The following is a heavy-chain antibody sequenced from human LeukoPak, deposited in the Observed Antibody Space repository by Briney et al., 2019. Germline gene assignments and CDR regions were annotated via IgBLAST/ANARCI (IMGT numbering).Heavy chain of an antibody. CDR3: ARGRKAAAGNYYGMDV. CDR1: GDSINSLDL. Sequence: SETLSLTCTVSGDSINSLDLWSWVRQPPGKGLEWIGEINHSGSTNYNPSLKSRVTISVDTSKNQFSLKLSSVTAADTAVYYCARGRKAAAGNYYGMDVWGQGTTVTVSS. V-gene: IGHV4-4*02. D-gene: IGHD6-13*01. CDR2: INHSGST. J-gene: IGHJ6*02.